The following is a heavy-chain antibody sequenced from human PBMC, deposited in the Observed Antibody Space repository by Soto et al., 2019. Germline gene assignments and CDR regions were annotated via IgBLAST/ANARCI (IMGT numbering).Heavy chain of an antibody. CDR1: GFTFSSYA. CDR3: AKAMNGWFFDY. Sequence: QVQLVESGGGVVQPGRSLRLSCAASGFTFSSYAMHWVRQAPGKGLEWVAVISYDGSNKYYADSVKGRFTISRDNSKNTLYLQMNSLRAEDTAVYYCAKAMNGWFFDYWGQGTLVIVSS. D-gene: IGHD6-19*01. CDR2: ISYDGSNK. V-gene: IGHV3-30*18. J-gene: IGHJ4*02.